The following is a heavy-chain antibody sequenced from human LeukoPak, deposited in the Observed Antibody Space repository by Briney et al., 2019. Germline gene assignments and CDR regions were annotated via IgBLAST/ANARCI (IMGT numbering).Heavy chain of an antibody. CDR2: ISYDGSNK. J-gene: IGHJ2*01. V-gene: IGHV3-30*03. Sequence: GGSLRLSCAASGFTFSSYGMHWVRQAPGKGLEWVAVISYDGSNKYYADSVKGRFTISRDNSKNTLYLQMNSLRAEDTAVYYCAIPHIVVVPAATHQAAGRPWFFDLWGRGTLVTVSS. CDR3: AIPHIVVVPAATHQAAGRPWFFDL. D-gene: IGHD2-2*01. CDR1: GFTFSSYG.